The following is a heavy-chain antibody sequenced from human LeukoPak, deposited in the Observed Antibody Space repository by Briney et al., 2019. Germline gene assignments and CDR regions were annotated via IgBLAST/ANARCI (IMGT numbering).Heavy chain of an antibody. J-gene: IGHJ4*02. CDR3: ARDRGYVDY. V-gene: IGHV4-59*01. CDR2: IYYSGST. Sequence: PSETLSLTCTVSGGSISSYYWSWIRQPPGKGLEWIGYIYYSGSTNYNPSLKSRVTISVDTSKNQFSLKLSSVTAADPAVYYCARDRGYVDYWGQGTLVTVSS. CDR1: GGSISSYY.